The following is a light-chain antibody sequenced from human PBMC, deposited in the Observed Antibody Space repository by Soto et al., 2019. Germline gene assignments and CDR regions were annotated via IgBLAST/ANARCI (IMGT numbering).Light chain of an antibody. CDR3: LQDHSYPWT. V-gene: IGKV3-20*01. Sequence: EIVLTQSPGTLSLSPGERATLSCRASQSVTSSYLAWYQQKPGQAPRLLIYGASSRATGIPDRFSGSASGTEFTLTISSLQPEDLASYYCLQDHSYPWTFGQGTKVDIK. J-gene: IGKJ1*01. CDR2: GAS. CDR1: QSVTSSY.